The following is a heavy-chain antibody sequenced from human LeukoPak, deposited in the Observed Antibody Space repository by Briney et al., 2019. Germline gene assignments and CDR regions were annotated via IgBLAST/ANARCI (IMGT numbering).Heavy chain of an antibody. CDR3: ARSVTKLLHLRL. CDR2: IYYSGST. J-gene: IGHJ4*02. V-gene: IGHV4-59*01. D-gene: IGHD4-17*01. Sequence: SETLSLTCTVSGGSISSYYWSWIRQPPGKGLEWIGYIYYSGSTNYNPSLKSRVTISVDTSKNQFSLKLSSVTAADTAVYYCARSVTKLLHLRLWGQGTLVTVSS. CDR1: GGSISSYY.